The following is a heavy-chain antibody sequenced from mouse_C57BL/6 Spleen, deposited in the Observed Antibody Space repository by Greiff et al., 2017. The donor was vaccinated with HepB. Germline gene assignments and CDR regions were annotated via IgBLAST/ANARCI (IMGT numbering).Heavy chain of an antibody. CDR2: FYPGSGSI. D-gene: IGHD2-3*01. V-gene: IGHV1-62-2*01. Sequence: QLQQSGAELVKPGASVKLSCKASGYTFTEYTIHWVKQRSGQGLEWIGWFYPGSGSIKYNEKFKDKATLTADKSSSTVYMELSRLTSEDSAVYFCARHEKDGYYGENYAMDYWGQGTSVTVSS. CDR3: ARHEKDGYYGENYAMDY. CDR1: GYTFTEYT. J-gene: IGHJ4*01.